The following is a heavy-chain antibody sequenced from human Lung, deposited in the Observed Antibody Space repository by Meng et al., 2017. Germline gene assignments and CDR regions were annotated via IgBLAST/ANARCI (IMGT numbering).Heavy chain of an antibody. J-gene: IGHJ4*02. V-gene: IGHV6-1*01. CDR2: TKDRSKWYN. D-gene: IGHD6-19*01. Sequence: QVHLQQSGPGRVKPSQTLSLTCAISGDSVSRNSAAWNWIRQSPSRGLEWQGRTKDRSKWYNGYAVSVRSRITINPDTSKNQFSLQLNSVTPEDTAVYYCARSQQWLDSWGQGTLVTVSS. CDR1: GDSVSRNSAA. CDR3: ARSQQWLDS.